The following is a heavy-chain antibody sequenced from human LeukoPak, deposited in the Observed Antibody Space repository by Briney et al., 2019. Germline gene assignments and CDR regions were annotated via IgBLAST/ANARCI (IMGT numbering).Heavy chain of an antibody. D-gene: IGHD2-15*01. CDR3: AKDLYCSGGSCY. CDR1: GFTFSSYA. Sequence: GGSLRLSCAASGFTFSSYAMSWVRQAPGKGLEWVSAMSGSGGSTYYADSVKGRFTISRDNSKNTLYLQMNSLRAEDTAVYYCAKDLYCSGGSCYFGQGTLVTVSS. J-gene: IGHJ4*02. CDR2: MSGSGGST. V-gene: IGHV3-23*01.